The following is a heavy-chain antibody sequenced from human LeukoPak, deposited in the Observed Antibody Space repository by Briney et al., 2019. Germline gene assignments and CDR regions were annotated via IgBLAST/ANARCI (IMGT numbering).Heavy chain of an antibody. CDR2: IYYSGST. V-gene: IGHV4-31*03. CDR1: GGSISSGGYY. CDR3: ARAVMTTALGYYFDY. Sequence: PSETLSLTCTVSGGSISSGGYYWSWIRQHPGKGLEWIGYIYYSGSTYYNPSLKSRVTISVDRSKNQFSLKLSSVTAADTAVYYCARAVMTTALGYYFDYWGQGTLVTVSS. J-gene: IGHJ4*02. D-gene: IGHD4-17*01.